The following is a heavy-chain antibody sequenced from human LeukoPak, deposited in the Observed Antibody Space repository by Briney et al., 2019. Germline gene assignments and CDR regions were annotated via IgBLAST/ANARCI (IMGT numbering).Heavy chain of an antibody. Sequence: GGSLRLSCAASGFTFSGFAMSWVRRTPGKGLEWVSGISGSGDNTLYADSVKGRFTISRDNSKNTLYLEMNSLRAEDTAIYYCAKMTVDPLPKYYMDVWGQGTTVTVSS. CDR1: GFTFSGFA. CDR3: AKMTVDPLPKYYMDV. D-gene: IGHD4-23*01. CDR2: ISGSGDNT. J-gene: IGHJ6*01. V-gene: IGHV3-23*01.